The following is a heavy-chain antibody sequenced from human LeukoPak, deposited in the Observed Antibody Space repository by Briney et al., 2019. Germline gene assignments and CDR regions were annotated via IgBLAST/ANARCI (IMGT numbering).Heavy chain of an antibody. CDR1: GLIFRSYW. J-gene: IGHJ4*02. V-gene: IGHV3-7*01. D-gene: IGHD6-19*01. Sequence: GGSLRLCCAVSGLIFRSYWRSWGRQDPGKGLEWVANINQDGSEKYFVDSVKGRFTISRDNAKNSLYLQMNSLRAEDTAVYYCARDLVTDIAVAGTFDFRGQGTLVTVSS. CDR2: INQDGSEK. CDR3: ARDLVTDIAVAGTFDF.